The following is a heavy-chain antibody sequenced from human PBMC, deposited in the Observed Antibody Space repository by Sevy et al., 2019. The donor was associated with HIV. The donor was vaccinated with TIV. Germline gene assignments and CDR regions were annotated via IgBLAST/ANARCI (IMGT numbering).Heavy chain of an antibody. D-gene: IGHD6-13*01. CDR3: ARDLLQGSSNWYGDYHYGMDV. CDR2: ISYDGKSK. V-gene: IGHV3-30*03. J-gene: IGHJ6*02. Sequence: GGSLRLSCAASGITLSSNAMHWVRQAPGKGLEWVAVISYDGKSKYYADSVKGRFTISRDNSQNTLFLQMNSLRADDTAIYYRARDLLQGSSNWYGDYHYGMDVWGQGTTVTVSS. CDR1: GITLSSNA.